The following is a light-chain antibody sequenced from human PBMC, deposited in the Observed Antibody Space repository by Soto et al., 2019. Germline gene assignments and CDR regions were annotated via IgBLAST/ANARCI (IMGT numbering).Light chain of an antibody. V-gene: IGKV3-20*01. CDR3: QQYGTSPPVYT. CDR2: GAS. J-gene: IGKJ2*01. Sequence: EIVLTQSPGTLSLSPGERATLSCRASQSLRNNYLAWYQQKPGQTPRLLIFGASSRATGIPDRFSGSGSGTDFTLTINRLEPEDFAVYFCQQYGTSPPVYTFGQGTKLEIK. CDR1: QSLRNNY.